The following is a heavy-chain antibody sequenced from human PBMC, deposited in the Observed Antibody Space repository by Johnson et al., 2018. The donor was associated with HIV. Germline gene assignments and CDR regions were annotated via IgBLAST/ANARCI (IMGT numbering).Heavy chain of an antibody. CDR2: IRYDGSNK. J-gene: IGHJ3*02. Sequence: VQLVESGGGVVQPGGSLRLSCAASGFTFSSYGMHWVRQAPGKGLEWVAFIRYDGSNKYYADSVKGRFTISRDNSKNTLYLQMNSLRAEDTAVYYCAKDQTPHLAAAGDDAFDIWGQGTMVTVSS. D-gene: IGHD6-13*01. V-gene: IGHV3-30*02. CDR3: AKDQTPHLAAAGDDAFDI. CDR1: GFTFSSYG.